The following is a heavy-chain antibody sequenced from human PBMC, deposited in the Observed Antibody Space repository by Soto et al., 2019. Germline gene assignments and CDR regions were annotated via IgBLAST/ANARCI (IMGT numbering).Heavy chain of an antibody. CDR1: GFTFSSYA. Sequence: EVQLLESGGGLVQPGGSLRLSCAVSGFTFSSYAMSWVRQDPGKGMEWVSAISGTGGSTYSADSVKGRFTISRDNSKNTRYLQMNSLRAEDTAVYYCAKERGGREVVKVEVDYWAREPWSPSPQ. CDR2: ISGTGGST. CDR3: AKERGGREVVKVEVDY. V-gene: IGHV3-23*01. J-gene: IGHJ4*02. D-gene: IGHD2-15*01.